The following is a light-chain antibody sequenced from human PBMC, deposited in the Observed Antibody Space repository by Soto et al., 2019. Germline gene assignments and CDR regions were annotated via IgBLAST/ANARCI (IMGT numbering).Light chain of an antibody. V-gene: IGLV1-40*01. CDR1: RSNIGAGYD. Sequence: QSVLTQPPSVSGAPGQRVTISCTGSRSNIGAGYDVHWYQHLPGTAPKLLMYGNSNRPSGVPDRFSGSKSGTSASLAITGLQAEDEADYYCQSYDSSLSGSVFGGGTKLTVL. J-gene: IGLJ3*02. CDR2: GNS. CDR3: QSYDSSLSGSV.